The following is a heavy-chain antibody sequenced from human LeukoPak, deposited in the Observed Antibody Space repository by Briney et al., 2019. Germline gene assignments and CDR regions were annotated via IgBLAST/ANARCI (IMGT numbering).Heavy chain of an antibody. D-gene: IGHD1-26*01. J-gene: IGHJ4*02. CDR2: IYTSGST. CDR1: GASISSGSHY. V-gene: IGHV4-61*02. Sequence: SQTLSLTCTVSGASISSGSHYWSWIRQPAGRGLEWTGRIYTSGSTNYNPSLRSRVAISLDTSMNHFSLRLNSVTAADTAVYYCARDGYASGSYYDYWGQGTLVTVSS. CDR3: ARDGYASGSYYDY.